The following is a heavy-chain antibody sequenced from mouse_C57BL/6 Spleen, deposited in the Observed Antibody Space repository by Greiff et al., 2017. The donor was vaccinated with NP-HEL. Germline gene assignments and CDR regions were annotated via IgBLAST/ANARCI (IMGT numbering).Heavy chain of an antibody. D-gene: IGHD1-1*01. Sequence: VKLQQPGAELVRPGSSVKLSCKASGYTFTSYWMDWVKQRPGQGLEWIGNIYPSDSETHYNQKFKDKATLTVDKSSSTAYMQLSSLTSEDSAVYYCARDGSSYYYFDYWGQGTTLTVSS. CDR1: GYTFTSYW. J-gene: IGHJ2*01. CDR3: ARDGSSYYYFDY. V-gene: IGHV1-61*01. CDR2: IYPSDSET.